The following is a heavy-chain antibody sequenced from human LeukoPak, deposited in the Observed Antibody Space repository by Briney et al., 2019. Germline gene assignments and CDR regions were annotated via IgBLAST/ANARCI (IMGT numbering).Heavy chain of an antibody. Sequence: GGSLRLSCAAYGFTVSSNYMSWVRQAQGKGLVWVSDIYSGGSTYYADSVKGRFTISRDNSKNTLYLQMNSLRAEDTAVYYCAKGMYRAPYYFAYWGQGTLVTVSS. CDR1: GFTVSSNY. CDR3: AKGMYRAPYYFAY. V-gene: IGHV3-53*01. J-gene: IGHJ4*02. CDR2: IYSGGST. D-gene: IGHD1-26*01.